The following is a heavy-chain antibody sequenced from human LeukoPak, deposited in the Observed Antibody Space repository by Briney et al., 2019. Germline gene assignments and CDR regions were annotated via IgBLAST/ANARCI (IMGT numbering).Heavy chain of an antibody. D-gene: IGHD5-18*01. CDR1: GGSFSGYY. V-gene: IGHV4-34*01. CDR2: INHSGST. J-gene: IGHJ4*02. Sequence: PSETQSLTCAVYGGSFSGYYWSWIRQPPGKGLEWIGEINHSGSTNYNPSLKSRVTISVDTSKNQFSLKLSSVTAADTAVYYCASRSTDTDNFDYWGQGTLVTVSS. CDR3: ASRSTDTDNFDY.